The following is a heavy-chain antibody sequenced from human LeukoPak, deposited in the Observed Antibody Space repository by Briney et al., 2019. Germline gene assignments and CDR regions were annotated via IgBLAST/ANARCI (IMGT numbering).Heavy chain of an antibody. D-gene: IGHD3-16*01. CDR3: ARSLIPGRWYFDL. CDR2: ISTDGSYK. V-gene: IGHV3-30*04. CDR1: GFTFSRFP. Sequence: GKSLRLSCAVSGFTFSRFPFHWVRQAPGKGLEWVAAISTDGSYKYHGDSVKGRFTISRDNPMNTLYLQMNGLRPDDTAVYYCARSLIPGRWYFDLWGRGTLVTVSS. J-gene: IGHJ2*01.